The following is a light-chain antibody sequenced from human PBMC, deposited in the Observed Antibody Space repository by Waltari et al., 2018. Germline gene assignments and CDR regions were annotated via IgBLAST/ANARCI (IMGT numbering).Light chain of an antibody. Sequence: QSALTQPASVSGSPGQSIPISCTGTSSDVGAYHFVSWYQQHPGKAPHLIIYEVSERPPGVSNRFSGSKSDNTASLTISGLQAEDEADYYCSSYTTSTAPGVFGAGTKVTVL. CDR3: SSYTTSTAPGV. CDR1: SSDVGAYHF. V-gene: IGLV2-14*01. CDR2: EVS. J-gene: IGLJ1*01.